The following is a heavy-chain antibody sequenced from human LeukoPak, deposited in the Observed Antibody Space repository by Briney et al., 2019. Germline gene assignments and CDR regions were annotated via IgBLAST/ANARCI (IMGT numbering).Heavy chain of an antibody. Sequence: GGSLRLSCAASGFTFSDYYMSWVRQAPGKGLEWVSYISSSSSYTNYADSVKGRFTISRDNAKNSLYLQMNSLRAEDTAVYYCAREAAYGSGSNNFDYWGQGTLVTVSS. J-gene: IGHJ4*02. D-gene: IGHD3-10*01. V-gene: IGHV3-11*06. CDR3: AREAAYGSGSNNFDY. CDR1: GFTFSDYY. CDR2: ISSSSSYT.